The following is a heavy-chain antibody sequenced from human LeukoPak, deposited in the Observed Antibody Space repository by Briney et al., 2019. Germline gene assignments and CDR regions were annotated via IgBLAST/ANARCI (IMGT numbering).Heavy chain of an antibody. D-gene: IGHD2/OR15-2a*01. V-gene: IGHV4-59*08. CDR1: GGSISSYY. CDR2: IYYSGST. CDR3: ASHYFDDAFDI. Sequence: PSKTLSLTCTVSGGSISSYYWSWIRQPPGKGLEWIGYIYYSGSTNYNPSLKSRVTISVDTPKNQFSLKLTSVTAADTAVYYCASHYFDDAFDIWGQGTMVTVSS. J-gene: IGHJ3*02.